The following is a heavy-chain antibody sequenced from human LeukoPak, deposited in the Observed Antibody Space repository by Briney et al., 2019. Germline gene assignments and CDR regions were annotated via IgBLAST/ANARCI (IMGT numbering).Heavy chain of an antibody. CDR2: ISWNSGSI. J-gene: IGHJ4*02. Sequence: PGGSLRLSCAASGFTFDDYAMHWVRLTPGKGLEWVSGISWNSGSIGYADFVKGRITISRDNAKNSLYLQMNSLRPEDTALYYCVKDRVHYYDGSGYYSGANDPGLDHWGQGTLVTVSS. D-gene: IGHD3-22*01. V-gene: IGHV3-9*01. CDR3: VKDRVHYYDGSGYYSGANDPGLDH. CDR1: GFTFDDYA.